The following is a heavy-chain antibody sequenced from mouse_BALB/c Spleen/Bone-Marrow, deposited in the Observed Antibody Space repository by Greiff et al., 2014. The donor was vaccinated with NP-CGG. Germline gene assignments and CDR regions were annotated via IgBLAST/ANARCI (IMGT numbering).Heavy chain of an antibody. D-gene: IGHD1-1*01. CDR2: IDPANGNT. V-gene: IGHV14-3*02. Sequence: EVQLQQSGAELVKPGASVKLSCTASGFNIKDTYMHWVKQRPEQGLEWIGRIDPANGNTKYDPKFQGKATITADTPSNTAYLQLSRLLFEDTAVYYRARYYYGNSFLDYKGPPTSFTVS. CDR3: ARYYYGNSFLDY. J-gene: IGHJ2*02. CDR1: GFNIKDTY.